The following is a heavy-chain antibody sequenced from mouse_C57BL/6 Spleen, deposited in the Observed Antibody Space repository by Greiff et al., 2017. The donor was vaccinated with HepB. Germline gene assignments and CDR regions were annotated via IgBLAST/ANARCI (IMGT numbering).Heavy chain of an antibody. Sequence: VQLQQSGPELVKPGASVKISCKASGYSFTGYYMNWVKQSPEKSLEWIGEINPSTGGTTYNQKFKAKATLTVDKSSSTAYMQLKSLTSEDSAVYYCARGDDGYYWYFDVWGTGTTVIVSS. CDR2: INPSTGGT. D-gene: IGHD2-3*01. CDR1: GYSFTGYY. J-gene: IGHJ1*03. CDR3: ARGDDGYYWYFDV. V-gene: IGHV1-42*01.